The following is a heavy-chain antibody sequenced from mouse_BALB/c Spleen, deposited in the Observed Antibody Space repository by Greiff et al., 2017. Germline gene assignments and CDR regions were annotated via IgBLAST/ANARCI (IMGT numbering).Heavy chain of an antibody. Sequence: EVQLVESGGGLVKPGGSLKLSCAASGFTFSDYYMYWVRQTPEKRLEWVATISDGGSYTYYPDSVKGRFTISRDNAKNNLYLQMSSLKSEDTAMYYCARDGYGSYFDYWGQGTTLTVSS. J-gene: IGHJ2*01. V-gene: IGHV5-4*02. CDR1: GFTFSDYY. CDR3: ARDGYGSYFDY. D-gene: IGHD2-2*01. CDR2: ISDGGSYT.